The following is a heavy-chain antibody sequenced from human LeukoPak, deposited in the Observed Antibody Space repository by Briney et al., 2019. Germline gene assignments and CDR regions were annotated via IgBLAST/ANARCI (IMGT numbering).Heavy chain of an antibody. D-gene: IGHD3-9*01. V-gene: IGHV1-69*06. CDR3: ARAKVTYYDILTGYSFDY. Sequence: SVTVSCKASGGTFSSYAISWVRQAPGQGLEWMGGIIPMFGTANYAQKFQGRVTITADKSTSTAYMELSSLRSEDTAVYYCARAKVTYYDILTGYSFDYWGQGTLVTVSS. J-gene: IGHJ4*02. CDR2: IIPMFGTA. CDR1: GGTFSSYA.